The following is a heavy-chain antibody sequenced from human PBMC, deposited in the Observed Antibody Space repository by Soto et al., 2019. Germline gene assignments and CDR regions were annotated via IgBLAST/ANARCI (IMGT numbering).Heavy chain of an antibody. Sequence: GGSLRLSCAASGFTFSSYGMHWVRQAPGKGLEWVAVISYDGSNKYYADSVKGRFTISRDNSKNTLYLQMNSLRAEDTAVYYCAKLKYKAAPDFDYWGQGTLVTVS. D-gene: IGHD6-6*01. V-gene: IGHV3-30*18. CDR2: ISYDGSNK. CDR3: AKLKYKAAPDFDY. CDR1: GFTFSSYG. J-gene: IGHJ4*02.